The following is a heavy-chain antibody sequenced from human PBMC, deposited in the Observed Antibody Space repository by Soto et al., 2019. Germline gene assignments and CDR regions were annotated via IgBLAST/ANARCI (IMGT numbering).Heavy chain of an antibody. CDR2: ISGSDGRR. V-gene: IGHV3-23*01. CDR1: GFTFSSFT. J-gene: IGHJ4*02. CDR3: AKGARGIAVADPFDS. Sequence: PGGSLRLSCATSGFTFSSFTMTWVRQAPGKGLEWVSTISGSDGRRYYADSVKGRFTISRDNSRNSLYLQMNRLRAEDTAVYYCAKGARGIAVADPFDSWAQGTLVTVSS. D-gene: IGHD6-19*01.